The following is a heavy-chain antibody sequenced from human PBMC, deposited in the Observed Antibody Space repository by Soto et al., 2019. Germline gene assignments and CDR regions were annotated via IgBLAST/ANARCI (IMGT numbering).Heavy chain of an antibody. V-gene: IGHV1-69*01. CDR2: IIPIFGTA. J-gene: IGHJ6*02. D-gene: IGHD6-6*01. Sequence: QVQLVQSGAEVKKPGSSVKVPCKASGGTFSSYAISWVRQAPGQGLEWMGGIIPIFGTANYAQKFQGRVTITADESTSTAYLELSSLRSEDTAVYYCASRIAARRYYYYGMDVWGQGTTVTVSS. CDR3: ASRIAARRYYYYGMDV. CDR1: GGTFSSYA.